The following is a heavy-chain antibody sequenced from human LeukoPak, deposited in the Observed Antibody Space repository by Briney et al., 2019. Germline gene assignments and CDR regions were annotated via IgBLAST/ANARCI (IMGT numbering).Heavy chain of an antibody. D-gene: IGHD6-19*01. J-gene: IGHJ4*02. Sequence: SETLSLTCTVSGGSVSSGSYYWIWIRQPPGKGLEWIGYIYYSGITNYNPSLKSRVTISVDTSKNQFSLKLSSVTAADTAVYYCARDRLAVAGIDYWGQGSLVTVSS. CDR3: ARDRLAVAGIDY. CDR1: GGSVSSGSYY. V-gene: IGHV4-61*01. CDR2: IYYSGIT.